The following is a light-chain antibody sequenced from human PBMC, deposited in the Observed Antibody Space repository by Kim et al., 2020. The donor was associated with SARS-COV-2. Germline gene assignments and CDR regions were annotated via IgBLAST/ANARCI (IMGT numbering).Light chain of an antibody. J-gene: IGKJ2*01. Sequence: YEGEKVNKNGKGRQEITNLLNWNEQRTRKDNKLLMYDAAILESGVPSRFSGSGEGTHFILTINDLQPEDIETYYCQHYDNLPYTFGQGTKLEI. CDR2: DAA. V-gene: IGKV1-33*01. CDR3: QHYDNLPYT. CDR1: QEITNL.